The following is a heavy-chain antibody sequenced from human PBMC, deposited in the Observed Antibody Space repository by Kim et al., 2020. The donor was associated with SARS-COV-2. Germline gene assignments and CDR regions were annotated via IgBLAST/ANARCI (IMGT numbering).Heavy chain of an antibody. J-gene: IGHJ4*02. CDR3: ARDVDTAMVTIFDY. CDR1: GFTFSSYA. D-gene: IGHD5-18*01. Sequence: GGSLRLSCAASGFTFSSYAMHWVRQAPGKGLEWLAVISSDGSNKYYADSVKGRFTISRDNSKNTLYLQMNSLRAEDTAVYYCARDVDTAMVTIFDYWGQGTLVTVSS. CDR2: ISSDGSNK. V-gene: IGHV3-30*04.